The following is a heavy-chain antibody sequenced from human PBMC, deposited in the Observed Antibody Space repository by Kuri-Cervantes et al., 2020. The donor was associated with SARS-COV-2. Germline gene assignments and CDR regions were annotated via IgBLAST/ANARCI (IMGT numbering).Heavy chain of an antibody. Sequence: GGSLRLSCVASGFTFSRYEINWVRQAPGKGLEWVSYIGLSDISIKYTDSVKGRFSISRDNAKNSVYLQMNSLRVEDTALYYCARNEWELFSGYYFDYWGQGTLVTVSS. J-gene: IGHJ4*02. CDR1: GFTFSRYE. D-gene: IGHD1-26*01. CDR3: ARNEWELFSGYYFDY. V-gene: IGHV3-48*03. CDR2: IGLSDISI.